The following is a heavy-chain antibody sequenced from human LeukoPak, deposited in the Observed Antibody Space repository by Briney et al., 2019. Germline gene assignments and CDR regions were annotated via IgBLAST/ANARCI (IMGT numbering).Heavy chain of an antibody. CDR3: ARDLRYSYNYYYYGMDV. J-gene: IGHJ6*02. V-gene: IGHV4-4*07. CDR2: IYTSGST. CDR1: GGSISSYY. Sequence: SETLSLTCTVSGGSISSYYWSWLRQPAGKGLEWIGRIYTSGSTNYNPSLKSRVTMSVDTSKNQFSLKLSSVTAADTAVYYCARDLRYSYNYYYYGMDVWGQGTTVTVSS. D-gene: IGHD5-18*01.